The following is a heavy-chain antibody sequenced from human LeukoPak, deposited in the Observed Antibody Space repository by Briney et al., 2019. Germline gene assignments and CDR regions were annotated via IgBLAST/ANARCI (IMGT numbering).Heavy chain of an antibody. Sequence: GSLRLSCAASGFTFSGSSMSWVRQAPGKGLEWVSSITSSPSCIYSAACMYYANSVKGRFTISRDNAKNSLSLQMNNLRSEDTAVYYCARDRAYYDSSGYYYPNWFDPWGQGTLVTVSS. CDR1: GFTFSGSS. D-gene: IGHD3-22*01. J-gene: IGHJ5*02. CDR3: ARDRAYYDSSGYYYPNWFDP. V-gene: IGHV3-21*01. CDR2: ITSSPSCI.